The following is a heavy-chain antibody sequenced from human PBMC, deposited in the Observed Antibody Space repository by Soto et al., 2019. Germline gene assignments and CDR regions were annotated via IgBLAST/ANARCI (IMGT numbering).Heavy chain of an antibody. CDR3: AKVGIAAAGPYYYYGMDV. Sequence: EVQLLESGGGLVQPGGSLRLSCAASGFTFSSYAMSWVRQAPGKGLEWVSAISGSGGSTYYADSVKGRFTISRDNSKNTLYLQMNSLRAEDTAVYYCAKVGIAAAGPYYYYGMDVWGQGTTVTVSS. D-gene: IGHD6-13*01. CDR2: ISGSGGST. J-gene: IGHJ6*02. CDR1: GFTFSSYA. V-gene: IGHV3-23*01.